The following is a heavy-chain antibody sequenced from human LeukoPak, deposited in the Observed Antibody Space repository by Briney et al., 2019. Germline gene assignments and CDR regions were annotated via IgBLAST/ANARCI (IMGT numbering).Heavy chain of an antibody. CDR3: AGRYCSGGSCNNWFDP. J-gene: IGHJ5*02. D-gene: IGHD2-15*01. CDR1: GNTLTELS. CDR2: FDPEDGET. Sequence: ASVKVPCKVSGNTLTELSMHWVRQAPGKGLEWMGDFDPEDGETIYAQKFQGRVTMTEDTSTDTAYMELSSLRSEDTAVYYCAGRYCSGGSCNNWFDPWGQGTLVTVSS. V-gene: IGHV1-24*01.